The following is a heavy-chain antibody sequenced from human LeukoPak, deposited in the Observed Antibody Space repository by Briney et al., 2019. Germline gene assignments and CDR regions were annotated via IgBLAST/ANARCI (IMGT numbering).Heavy chain of an antibody. J-gene: IGHJ4*02. Sequence: GGSLRLSCAASGFTFSIHWMTWVRKAPGKGLEWVATIKPDGNDKYFVDSVKGRFTVSRDNSKNTLYLQMNSLTAEDTAVYYCAKLYYDFWSGYSGFYFDYWGQGTLVTVSS. CDR1: GFTFSIHW. D-gene: IGHD3-3*01. V-gene: IGHV3-7*03. CDR2: IKPDGNDK. CDR3: AKLYYDFWSGYSGFYFDY.